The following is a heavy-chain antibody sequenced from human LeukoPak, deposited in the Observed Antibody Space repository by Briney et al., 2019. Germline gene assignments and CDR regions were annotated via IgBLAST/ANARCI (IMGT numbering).Heavy chain of an antibody. J-gene: IGHJ4*02. D-gene: IGHD3-3*01. Sequence: PSETLSLTCTVSGGSISSSSYYWGWIRQPPGKGLEWIGSIYYSGSTYYNPSLKSRVTISVDTSKNQFSLKLSSVTAADTAVYYCARGRTESNFGVVIFDYWGQGTLVTVSS. CDR1: GGSISSSSYY. V-gene: IGHV4-39*07. CDR2: IYYSGST. CDR3: ARGRTESNFGVVIFDY.